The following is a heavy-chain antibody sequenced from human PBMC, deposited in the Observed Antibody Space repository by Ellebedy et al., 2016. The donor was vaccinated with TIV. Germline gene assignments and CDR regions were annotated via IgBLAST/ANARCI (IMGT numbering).Heavy chain of an antibody. J-gene: IGHJ5*02. CDR2: IYYSGST. V-gene: IGHV4-59*01. CDR1: GGSISSYY. D-gene: IGHD1-26*01. Sequence: SETLSLTXTVSGGSISSYYWSWIRQPPGKGLEWIGYIYYSGSTNYNPSLKSRVTISVDTSKNQFSLKLSSVTAADTAVYYCARDSAWFDPWGQGTLVTVSS. CDR3: ARDSAWFDP.